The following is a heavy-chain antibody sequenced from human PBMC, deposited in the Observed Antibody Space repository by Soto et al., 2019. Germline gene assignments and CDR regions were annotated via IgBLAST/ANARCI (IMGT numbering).Heavy chain of an antibody. CDR3: ARDATFCLDC. J-gene: IGHJ4*02. Sequence: GGSLRLSCAASGFSFSDYWMAWVRQAPGKGLEWVANINRDGGERYHADSVRGRFTIFRDNSENSLYLQMNRLRAEDTAVYYCARDATFCLDCWGRGTLVTVSS. D-gene: IGHD3-16*01. V-gene: IGHV3-7*03. CDR1: GFSFSDYW. CDR2: INRDGGER.